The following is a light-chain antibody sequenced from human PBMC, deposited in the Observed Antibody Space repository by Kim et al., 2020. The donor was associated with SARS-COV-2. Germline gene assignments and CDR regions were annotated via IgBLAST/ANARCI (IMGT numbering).Light chain of an antibody. CDR3: QAWDNSAYV. CDR2: QDD. CDR1: NLGDKY. J-gene: IGLJ1*01. V-gene: IGLV3-1*01. Sequence: SVSPGQTASITCSGENLGDKYASWYQQRPGQAPVLVIHQDDKRPSGIPERFSGSNSGNTATLTISGTQATDEADYYCQAWDNSAYVFGAGTKAPS.